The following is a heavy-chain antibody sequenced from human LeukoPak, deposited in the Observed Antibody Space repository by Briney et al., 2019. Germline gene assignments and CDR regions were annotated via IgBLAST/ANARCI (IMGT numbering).Heavy chain of an antibody. Sequence: GGSLRLSCAASGFTFSSYAMSWVRQAPGKGLEGVSAISGSGGSTYYADSVKGRFTISRDNSKNTLYLQMNSLRAEDTAVYYCAKRITYYYDSSGYYSSWGQGTMVTVSS. D-gene: IGHD3-22*01. J-gene: IGHJ3*01. CDR1: GFTFSSYA. CDR2: ISGSGGST. V-gene: IGHV3-23*01. CDR3: AKRITYYYDSSGYYSS.